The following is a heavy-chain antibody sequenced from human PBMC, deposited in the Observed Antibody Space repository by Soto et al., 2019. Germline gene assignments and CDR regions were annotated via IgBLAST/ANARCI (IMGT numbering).Heavy chain of an antibody. J-gene: IGHJ4*02. D-gene: IGHD3-3*01. CDR2: IKQDGSEK. Sequence: PGGPLRLSCAASGFTFSSYWMSWVRQAPGKGLEWVANIKQDGSEKYYVDSVKGRFTISRDNAKNSLYLQMNSLRAEDTAVYYCARDGGRITIFGVAKDYWGQGTLVTVSS. V-gene: IGHV3-7*01. CDR1: GFTFSSYW. CDR3: ARDGGRITIFGVAKDY.